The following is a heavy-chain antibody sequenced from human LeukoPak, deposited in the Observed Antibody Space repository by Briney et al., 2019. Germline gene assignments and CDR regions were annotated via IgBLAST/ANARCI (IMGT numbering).Heavy chain of an antibody. CDR2: ISAYNGNT. CDR1: DYTFTSYG. CDR3: ASYPIPPSHSTYYFDY. Sequence: GASVNVSYTPSDYTFTSYGISWVRQAPGQGLEWMGWISAYNGNTNYAKKLKGRVTMTTDTSTSTAYMELRSLGSDDTAVYYCASYPIPPSHSTYYFDYWGQGTLVTVSS. J-gene: IGHJ4*02. V-gene: IGHV1-18*01. D-gene: IGHD6-13*01.